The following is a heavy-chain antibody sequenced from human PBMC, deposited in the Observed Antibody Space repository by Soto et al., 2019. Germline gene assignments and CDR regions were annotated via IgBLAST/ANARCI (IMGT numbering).Heavy chain of an antibody. J-gene: IGHJ4*02. CDR2: TYYRSKWYN. D-gene: IGHD1-26*01. V-gene: IGHV6-1*01. CDR1: GDSVSSKSAS. CDR3: ARSGNEGAVDY. Sequence: SQTLSLTCAISGDSVSSKSASWNWIRLSPSRGLEWLGRTYYRSKWYNEYAVSVKSRIIINPDTSKNQFSLQLNSVTPEDTAVYYCARSGNEGAVDYWGQGTLVTVSS.